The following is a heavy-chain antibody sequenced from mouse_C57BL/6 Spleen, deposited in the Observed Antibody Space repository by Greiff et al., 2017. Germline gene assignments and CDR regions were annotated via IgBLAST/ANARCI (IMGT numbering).Heavy chain of an antibody. V-gene: IGHV1-50*01. D-gene: IGHD1-1*01. J-gene: IGHJ2*01. Sequence: QVQLQQPGAELVKPGASVKLSCKASGYTFTSYWMQWVKQRPGQGLEWIGEIDPSDSYTNYNQKFMGKATLTVDTSSSTAYMQLSSLTSEDSAVYYCARFIITTVVATAPFDYWGQGTTLTVSS. CDR3: ARFIITTVVATAPFDY. CDR1: GYTFTSYW. CDR2: IDPSDSYT.